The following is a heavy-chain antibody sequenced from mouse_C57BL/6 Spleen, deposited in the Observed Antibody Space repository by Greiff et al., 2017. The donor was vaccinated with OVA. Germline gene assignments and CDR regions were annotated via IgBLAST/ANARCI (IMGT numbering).Heavy chain of an antibody. D-gene: IGHD2-5*01. Sequence: QVQLQQSGPELVKPGASVKISCKASGYAFSSSWMNWVKQRPGKGLEWIGRIYPGDGDTNYNGKFKGKATLTADKSSSTAYMQLSSLTSEDSAVYVCAKEELYSNYAMDYWGQGTSVTVSS. V-gene: IGHV1-82*01. J-gene: IGHJ4*01. CDR2: IYPGDGDT. CDR3: AKEELYSNYAMDY. CDR1: GYAFSSSW.